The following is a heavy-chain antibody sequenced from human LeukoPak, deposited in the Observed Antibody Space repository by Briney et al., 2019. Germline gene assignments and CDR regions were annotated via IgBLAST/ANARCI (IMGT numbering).Heavy chain of an antibody. CDR1: GFTFSSYG. J-gene: IGHJ4*02. CDR2: IRYDGSNK. D-gene: IGHD1-26*01. CDR3: ARSNVGATGFFSY. V-gene: IGHV3-30*02. Sequence: GGSLRLSCAASGFTFSSYGMHWVRQAPGKGLEWVAFIRYDGSNKYYADSVKGRFTISRDNSKNTLYLQMNSLRAEDTAVYYCARSNVGATGFFSYWGQGTLVTVSS.